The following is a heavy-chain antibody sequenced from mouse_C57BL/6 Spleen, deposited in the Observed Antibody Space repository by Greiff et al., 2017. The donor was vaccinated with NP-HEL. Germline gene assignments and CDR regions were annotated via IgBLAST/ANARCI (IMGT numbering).Heavy chain of an antibody. J-gene: IGHJ2*01. Sequence: GAELVKPGASVKMSRKASGYTFTSYWLTWLQQRPGHGLAWIGDIYPGSGCTNYNEKFKSKATLTVDTSSSTAYMQLSSLTSEDAAVDYCARRDYYGSSCFDYWGKGTTLTVSS. D-gene: IGHD1-1*01. CDR1: GYTFTSYW. V-gene: IGHV1-55*01. CDR3: ARRDYYGSSCFDY. CDR2: IYPGSGCT.